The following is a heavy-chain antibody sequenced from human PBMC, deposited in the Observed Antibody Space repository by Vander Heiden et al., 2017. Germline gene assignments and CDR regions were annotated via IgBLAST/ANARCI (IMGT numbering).Heavy chain of an antibody. V-gene: IGHV4-39*01. CDR1: GGSIGRSGCY. CDR2: IYYSGST. J-gene: IGHJ4*02. CDR3: ARYDLGALYYFDY. D-gene: IGHD1-26*01. Sequence: QLQLQESGPGLVKPSETLSLTCTVSGGSIGRSGCYGGGIGQPPGKGLEWIGSIYYSGSTYYNPSRKSRVTISVDTSKNQFSLKLSSVTAADTAVYYGARYDLGALYYFDYWGQGTLVTVSS.